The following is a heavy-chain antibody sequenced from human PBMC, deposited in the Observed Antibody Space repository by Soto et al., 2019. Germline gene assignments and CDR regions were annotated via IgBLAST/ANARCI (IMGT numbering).Heavy chain of an antibody. CDR2: IYPGDSDT. J-gene: IGHJ4*02. V-gene: IGHV5-51*01. Sequence: RGESLKISCKGSGYSFSNYWIGWVRQMPGKGLEWMGIIYPGDSDTRYSPSFQGQVTISADKSINTAYLQWSSLKASDTAVYYCARVQVGATPDFDYWGQGTLVTVSS. CDR1: GYSFSNYW. CDR3: ARVQVGATPDFDY. D-gene: IGHD1-26*01.